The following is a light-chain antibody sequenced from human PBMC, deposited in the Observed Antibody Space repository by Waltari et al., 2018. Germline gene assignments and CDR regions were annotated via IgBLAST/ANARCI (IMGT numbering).Light chain of an antibody. CDR2: GAS. J-gene: IGKJ2*01. V-gene: IGKV3-20*01. Sequence: VLTQSPGTLSLSPGERATLSCRASQSLTKRYLAWYQQKPGQAPGLLIYGASSRAAGIPDRFSGSGSGTDFTLTISRLGPEDFAVYYCQQYGSSVLYTFGQGTKLEIK. CDR1: QSLTKRY. CDR3: QQYGSSVLYT.